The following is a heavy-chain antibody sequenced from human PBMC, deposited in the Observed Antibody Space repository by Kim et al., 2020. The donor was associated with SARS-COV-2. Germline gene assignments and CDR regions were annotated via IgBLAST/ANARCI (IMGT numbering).Heavy chain of an antibody. Sequence: GGSLRLSCAASGFTFGDYAMYWVRQAPGKGLEWVSGISWNSSAIGYADSVKGRFTISRDNAKNSLYLQMNSLRAEDTALYYCAKDTVAIGWGDGFDIWGQGTMVTVSS. CDR2: ISWNSSAI. CDR3: AKDTVAIGWGDGFDI. J-gene: IGHJ3*02. D-gene: IGHD3-16*01. V-gene: IGHV3-9*01. CDR1: GFTFGDYA.